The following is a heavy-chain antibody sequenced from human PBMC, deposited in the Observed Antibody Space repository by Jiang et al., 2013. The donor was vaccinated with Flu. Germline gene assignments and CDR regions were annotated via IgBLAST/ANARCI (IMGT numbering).Heavy chain of an antibody. CDR2: TYSSGST. J-gene: IGHJ5*02. V-gene: IGHV4-61*02. D-gene: IGHD1-26*01. Sequence: GLVKPSQTLSLTCTVSGASISSGSYYWSWIRQPAGKGLEWIGRTYSSGSTNYNPSLKSRVAISLDTSKNQFSLKLYSVTAADTARYYCAREFSAENNWLDPWGQGTQVTVSS. CDR1: GASISSGSYY. CDR3: AREFSAENNWLDP.